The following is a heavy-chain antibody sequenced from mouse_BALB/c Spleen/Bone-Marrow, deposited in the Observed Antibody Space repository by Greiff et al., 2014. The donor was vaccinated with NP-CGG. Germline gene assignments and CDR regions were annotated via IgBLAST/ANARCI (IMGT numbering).Heavy chain of an antibody. J-gene: IGHJ4*01. CDR1: GFLLTQYT. CDR3: ARNSDHYSLDY. V-gene: IGHV2-2*02. CDR2: VWTGGST. Sequence: QVQLQQSGPGLVQPSQSLSITCTVSGFLLTQYTIYWIRQSPGKGLEWLGVVWTGGSTDYNATFISRLTITKDNSKSQVFFKMTSLEPTDTAIYYCARNSDHYSLDYWGQGTSVTVSS. D-gene: IGHD2-12*01.